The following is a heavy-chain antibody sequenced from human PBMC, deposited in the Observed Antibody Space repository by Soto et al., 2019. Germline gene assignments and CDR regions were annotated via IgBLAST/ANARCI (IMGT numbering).Heavy chain of an antibody. D-gene: IGHD2-2*01. V-gene: IGHV3-53*02. J-gene: IGHJ6*02. Sequence: EVQLVETGGGLIQPGGSLRLSCAASGFTVSSNYMSWVRQAPGKGLEWVSVIYSGGSTYYADSGKGRFTISRDNSKNTLYLQMNSLRAEDTAVYYCARLLGPRLNCSSTSCYPYYYYGMDVWGQGTTVTVSS. CDR3: ARLLGPRLNCSSTSCYPYYYYGMDV. CDR2: IYSGGST. CDR1: GFTVSSNY.